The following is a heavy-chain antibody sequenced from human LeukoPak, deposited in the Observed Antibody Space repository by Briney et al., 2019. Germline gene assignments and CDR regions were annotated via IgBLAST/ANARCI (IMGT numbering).Heavy chain of an antibody. CDR1: GGSISSYY. Sequence: ASETLSLTCTVSGGSISSYYWSWIRQPPGKGLEWIGYIYYSGSTNYNPSPKSRVTISVDTSKNQFSLKLRSVTAADTAVYFCAREASRAGTYYFDYWGQGTLLTVSS. V-gene: IGHV4-59*01. CDR2: IYYSGST. J-gene: IGHJ4*02. D-gene: IGHD3-10*01. CDR3: AREASRAGTYYFDY.